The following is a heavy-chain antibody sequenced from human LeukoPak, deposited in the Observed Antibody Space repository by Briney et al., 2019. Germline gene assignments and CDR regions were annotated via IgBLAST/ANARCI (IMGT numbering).Heavy chain of an antibody. V-gene: IGHV4-39*01. J-gene: IGHJ6*02. D-gene: IGHD2-2*03. CDR1: GGSISSSSYY. CDR2: IYYSGST. Sequence: KPSETLSLTCTVSGGSISSSSYYWGWIRQPPGKGLEWIGSIYYSGSTYYNPSLKSRATISVDTSKNQFSLKLSSVPAADTAVYYCARGDGYCSSTSCYPTNFRYYGIDVWGQGTTVTVSS. CDR3: ARGDGYCSSTSCYPTNFRYYGIDV.